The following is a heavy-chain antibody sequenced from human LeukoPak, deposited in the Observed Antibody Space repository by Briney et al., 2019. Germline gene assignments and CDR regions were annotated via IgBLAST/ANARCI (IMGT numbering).Heavy chain of an antibody. CDR2: ISYDGSNK. CDR1: GFTFSSYA. Sequence: PGGSLRLSCAASGFTFSSYAMHWVRQAPGKGLEGVEVISYDGSNKYYADAVKGRFTISRDNSKNTLYLQMNSLRAEDTAVYYCARDPRAYGEGLFDYWGQGTLVTASS. V-gene: IGHV3-30-3*01. J-gene: IGHJ4*02. CDR3: ARDPRAYGEGLFDY. D-gene: IGHD4-17*01.